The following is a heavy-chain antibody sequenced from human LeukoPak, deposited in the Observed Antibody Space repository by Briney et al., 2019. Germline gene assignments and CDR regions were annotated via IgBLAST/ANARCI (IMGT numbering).Heavy chain of an antibody. V-gene: IGHV3-11*06. D-gene: IGHD2-2*01. J-gene: IGHJ6*02. CDR2: ISSSSSYT. Sequence: GGSLRLSCAASGFTFSDYYMSWIRQAPGKGLEWVSYISSSSSYTNYADSVKGRFTISRDNAKNSLYLQMNSLRAEDTAVYYCAREVKYCSSTSCYYGMDVWGQGTTVTVSS. CDR3: AREVKYCSSTSCYYGMDV. CDR1: GFTFSDYY.